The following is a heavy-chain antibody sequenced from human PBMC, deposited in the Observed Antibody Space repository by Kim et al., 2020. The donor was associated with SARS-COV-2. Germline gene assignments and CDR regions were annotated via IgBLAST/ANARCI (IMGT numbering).Heavy chain of an antibody. V-gene: IGHV4-59*08. CDR3: ARRGPGLLTQNDCVDI. CDR1: GGSINNYY. J-gene: IGHJ3*02. D-gene: IGHD2-21*02. Sequence: SETLSLTCTVSGGSINNYYWNWMRQPPGKGLEWIGFVSYSGRTNYNPSPESRITMSVDTSKNQFLLQLTSVAAADTADYFCARRGPGLLTQNDCVDIWGQGKMVIVSS. CDR2: VSYSGRT.